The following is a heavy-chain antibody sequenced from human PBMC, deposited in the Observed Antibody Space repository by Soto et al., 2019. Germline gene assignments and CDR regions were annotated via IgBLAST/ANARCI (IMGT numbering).Heavy chain of an antibody. J-gene: IGHJ4*02. CDR3: APTPNRDGYNFGFGY. Sequence: QVQLVQSGAEVKKPGSSVKVSCKASGGTFSSYTISWVRQAPGQGLEWMGRIIPILGIANYAQKFQGRVTITADKSTSTAYMELSSLRSEDTAVYYCAPTPNRDGYNFGFGYWGQGTLVTVSS. CDR1: GGTFSSYT. V-gene: IGHV1-69*02. CDR2: IIPILGIA. D-gene: IGHD5-12*01.